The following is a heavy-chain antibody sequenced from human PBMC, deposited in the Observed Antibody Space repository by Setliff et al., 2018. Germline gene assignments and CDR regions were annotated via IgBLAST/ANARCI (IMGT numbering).Heavy chain of an antibody. Sequence: SETLSLTCTVSGGSISSGIYYWSWIRQPAGKGLEWIGQIYTTVNANSVSTNYNPSLKSRVTISVDTSKNQFSLKLSSVTAADTAVYYCARMTGFLYTDVWGKGTTVTVS. CDR3: ARMTGFLYTDV. J-gene: IGHJ6*03. CDR2: IYTTVNANSVST. V-gene: IGHV4-61*09. D-gene: IGHD3-3*01. CDR1: GGSISSGIYY.